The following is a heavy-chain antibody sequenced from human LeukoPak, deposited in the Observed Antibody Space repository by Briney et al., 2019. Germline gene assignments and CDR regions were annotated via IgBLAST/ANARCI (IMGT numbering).Heavy chain of an antibody. V-gene: IGHV4-59*01. Sequence: SSETLSLTCTVSGGSISSYYWSWIRQPPGKGLDWIGYIYYTGSTKYNPSLKSRVTISMDTSTNQFSLKLTSVTAADTAVYYCASSSGTYYDYYSVMDVWGQGTTVTVSS. CDR1: GGSISSYY. CDR3: ASSSGTYYDYYSVMDV. J-gene: IGHJ6*02. D-gene: IGHD1-26*01. CDR2: IYYTGST.